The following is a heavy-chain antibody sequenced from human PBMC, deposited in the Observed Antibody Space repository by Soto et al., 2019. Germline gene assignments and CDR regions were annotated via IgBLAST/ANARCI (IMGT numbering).Heavy chain of an antibody. D-gene: IGHD2-8*02. J-gene: IGHJ1*01. V-gene: IGHV4-39*01. Sequence: QLQLQESGPGLVRLSETLSLTCAVSGGSISSTGHYWGWIRQPPGKGLEWIGSMYYRGSTYYNPSLESRVTIFVDTSKNQFSLKLSSVTAADTAVYYCARSLVLAYFQNWGQGTLVTVSS. CDR1: GGSISSTGHY. CDR2: MYYRGST. CDR3: ARSLVLAYFQN.